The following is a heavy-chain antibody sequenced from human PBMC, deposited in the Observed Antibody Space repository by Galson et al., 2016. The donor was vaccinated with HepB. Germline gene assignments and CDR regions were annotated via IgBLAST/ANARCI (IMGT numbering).Heavy chain of an antibody. CDR1: GFSLTTTGMC. Sequence: PALVKPTQTLTLTCTFSGFSLTTTGMCVTWIRQPPGKALEWLARIDWDDDKYYSTSLSTRLTISKDTSKNQVVLTMTNMDPVDTATYYCARIQTDWNYEIYPYTYGMDVWGQGTTVTVSS. CDR2: IDWDDDK. J-gene: IGHJ6*02. CDR3: ARIQTDWNYEIYPYTYGMDV. V-gene: IGHV2-70*11. D-gene: IGHD1-7*01.